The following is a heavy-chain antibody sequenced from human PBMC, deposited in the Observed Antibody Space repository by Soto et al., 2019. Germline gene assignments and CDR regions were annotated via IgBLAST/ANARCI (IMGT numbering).Heavy chain of an antibody. CDR3: ARAHYLPYYYYGLDV. CDR1: GYTFTTYY. V-gene: IGHV1-46*03. CDR2: INPSSGSA. D-gene: IGHD3-10*02. Sequence: QVQLVQSGAEVKKPGASVRVSCKASGYTFTTYYIHWVRQAPGQGLEWMGIINPSSGSAGYGQKLQVSVTMTRDTPTSTFYLELSSLRSEDTAVYYCARAHYLPYYYYGLDVWGQGTTVTVSS. J-gene: IGHJ6*02.